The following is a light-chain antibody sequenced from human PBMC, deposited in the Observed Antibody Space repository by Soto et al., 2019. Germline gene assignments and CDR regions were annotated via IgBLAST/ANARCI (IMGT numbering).Light chain of an antibody. V-gene: IGKV3-11*01. CDR2: DAS. CDR1: QSVSSF. J-gene: IGKJ3*01. CDR3: QHRSNWLGT. Sequence: EIVLTQSPATLSLSPGERATLSCRASQSVSSFLAWYQQKSGQTPRLRIYDASNRATGIPARFSGSGSGTDFTLTISSLEPEDFAVYYCQHRSNWLGTFGPGTKVDIK.